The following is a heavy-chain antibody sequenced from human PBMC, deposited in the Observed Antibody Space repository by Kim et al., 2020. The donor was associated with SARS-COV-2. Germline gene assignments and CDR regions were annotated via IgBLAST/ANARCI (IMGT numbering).Heavy chain of an antibody. CDR2: ISGSGSRT. CDR3: ARETSTVATPGIDY. J-gene: IGHJ4*02. V-gene: IGHV3-23*01. D-gene: IGHD4-17*01. Sequence: GGSLRLSCAASGFTFSNYAMSWVRQAPGKGLEWVSAISGSGSRTYYPESVKGRFTISRAKSKNTLFLQLNSLRVEDTAVYYCARETSTVATPGIDYWGQG. CDR1: GFTFSNYA.